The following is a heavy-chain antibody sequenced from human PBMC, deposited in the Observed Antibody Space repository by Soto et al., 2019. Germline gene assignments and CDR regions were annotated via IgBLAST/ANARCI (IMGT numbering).Heavy chain of an antibody. D-gene: IGHD4-17*01. V-gene: IGHV1-58*01. J-gene: IGHJ4*02. Sequence: ASVKVSCKASGFTFTSSAVQWVRQARGQRLEWIGWIVVGSGNTNYAQKFQERVTITRDMSTSTAYMELSSLRSEDTAVYYCAAVGFNYGDDMGGYWGQGTLVTVSS. CDR3: AAVGFNYGDDMGGY. CDR2: IVVGSGNT. CDR1: GFTFTSSA.